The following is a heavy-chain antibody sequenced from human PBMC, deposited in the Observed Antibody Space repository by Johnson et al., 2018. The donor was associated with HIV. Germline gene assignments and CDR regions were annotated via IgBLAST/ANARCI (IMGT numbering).Heavy chain of an antibody. J-gene: IGHJ3*02. V-gene: IGHV3-30*04. D-gene: IGHD2-8*02. Sequence: QVLLVESGGGVVQPGRSLRLSCAASGYTFSSYAMHWVRQAPGKGLEWVAVISYDGSNKYYADSVKGRFIISRDNSKNTLYLQMNSLRAEDTAVNYCARWGRGSIVLVVYARSDAFDIWGQGTMVTVSS. CDR2: ISYDGSNK. CDR3: ARWGRGSIVLVVYARSDAFDI. CDR1: GYTFSSYA.